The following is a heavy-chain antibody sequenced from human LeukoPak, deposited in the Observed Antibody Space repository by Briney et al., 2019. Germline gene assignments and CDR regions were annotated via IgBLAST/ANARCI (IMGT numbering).Heavy chain of an antibody. J-gene: IGHJ4*02. Sequence: GGSLRLSCAASGFTFSSYSMNWVRQAPGKGLEWVSYISSSSSTIYYADSVKGRFTISRDNAKNSLYLQLNSLRAEDTAVYYCARTGHCTNGVCYSSGVFDYWGQGTLVTVSS. CDR2: ISSSSSTI. V-gene: IGHV3-48*01. D-gene: IGHD2-8*01. CDR3: ARTGHCTNGVCYSSGVFDY. CDR1: GFTFSSYS.